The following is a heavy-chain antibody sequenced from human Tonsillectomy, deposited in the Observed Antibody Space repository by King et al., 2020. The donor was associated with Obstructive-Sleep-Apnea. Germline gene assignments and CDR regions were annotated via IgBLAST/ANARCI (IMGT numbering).Heavy chain of an antibody. CDR1: GYTLTELS. D-gene: IGHD2-15*01. CDR3: ATRGIYCSGGSCYYRNWFDP. V-gene: IGHV1-24*01. J-gene: IGHJ5*02. CDR2: FDPEEGET. Sequence: VQLVQSGAEVKKPGASVKVSCKVSGYTLTELSMHWVRQAPGKGLEWMVGFDPEEGETIYAQNFQGRVTMTGATSTDTAYMERSSLRSEDTAVYYCATRGIYCSGGSCYYRNWFDPWGQGTLVTVSS.